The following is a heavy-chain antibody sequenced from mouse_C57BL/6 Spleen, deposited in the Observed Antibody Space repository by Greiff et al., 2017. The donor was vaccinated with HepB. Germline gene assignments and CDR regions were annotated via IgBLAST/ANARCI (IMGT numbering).Heavy chain of an antibody. CDR3: ARWDYDDGRYAMDY. CDR2: INPNNGGT. Sequence: VQLQQSGPELVKPGASVKIPCKASGYTFTDYNMDWVKQSHGKSLEWIGDINPNNGGTIYNQKFKGKATLTVDKSSSTAYMELRSLTSVDTAVYYCARWDYDDGRYAMDYWGQGTSVTVSS. J-gene: IGHJ4*01. V-gene: IGHV1-18*01. D-gene: IGHD2-4*01. CDR1: GYTFTDYN.